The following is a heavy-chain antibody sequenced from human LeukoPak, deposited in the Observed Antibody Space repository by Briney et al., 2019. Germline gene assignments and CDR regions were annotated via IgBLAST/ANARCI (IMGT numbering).Heavy chain of an antibody. CDR1: GFTFDDYT. D-gene: IGHD5-12*01. CDR3: AKAFSGYDPTIDY. J-gene: IGHJ4*02. Sequence: GGSLRLSCAASGFTFDDYTMHWVRHVPGKGLEWVALISWDGGSKYYGDSVTGRFTISRDNSKNSLYLQMNSLRTEDTALYYCAKAFSGYDPTIDYWGQGTLVTVSS. CDR2: ISWDGGSK. V-gene: IGHV3-43*01.